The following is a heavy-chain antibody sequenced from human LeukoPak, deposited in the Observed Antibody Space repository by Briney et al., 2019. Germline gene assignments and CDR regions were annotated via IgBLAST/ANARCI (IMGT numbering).Heavy chain of an antibody. CDR3: ARENTAMVDDYYYYYGMDV. CDR2: INPNSGGT. J-gene: IGHJ6*02. Sequence: GASVKVSCKASGYTFTGYYVHWVRQAPGQGLEWMGWINPNSGGTNYAQKFQGRVTMTRDTSISTAYMELSRLRSDDTAVYYCARENTAMVDDYYYYYGMDVWGQGTTVTVSS. CDR1: GYTFTGYY. V-gene: IGHV1-2*02. D-gene: IGHD5-18*01.